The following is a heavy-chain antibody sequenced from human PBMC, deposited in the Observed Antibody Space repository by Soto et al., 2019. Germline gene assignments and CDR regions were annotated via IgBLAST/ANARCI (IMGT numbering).Heavy chain of an antibody. CDR1: GGSISSGGYY. V-gene: IGHV4-31*03. D-gene: IGHD4-4*01. J-gene: IGHJ6*03. Sequence: SETLSLTCTVSGGSISSGGYYWTWIRQHPGKGLEWIGYIYYSGSTYYNPSLKSRVTISVDTSKNQFSLKLSSVTAADTAVYYCARSLQSYYYYYMDVWGKGTTVTVSS. CDR3: ARSLQSYYYYYMDV. CDR2: IYYSGST.